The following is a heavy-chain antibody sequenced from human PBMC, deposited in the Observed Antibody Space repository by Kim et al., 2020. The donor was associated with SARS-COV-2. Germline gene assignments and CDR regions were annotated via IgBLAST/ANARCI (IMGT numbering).Heavy chain of an antibody. D-gene: IGHD2-15*01. V-gene: IGHV3-7*03. J-gene: IGHJ5*02. CDR2: IHEDGSEQ. CDR1: GFTFSRYW. CDR3: AGRGGSPFGADRP. Sequence: GGSLRLSCAASGFTFSRYWMSWVRQFPGKGLEWVANIHEDGSEQYYVDSVKGRFTISRDNAKNSLYLQMNSLRAEDTAVYYCAGRGGSPFGADRPWGQGTLVTVSS.